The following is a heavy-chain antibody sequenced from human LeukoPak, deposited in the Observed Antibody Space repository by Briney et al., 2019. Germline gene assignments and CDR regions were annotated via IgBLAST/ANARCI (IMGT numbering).Heavy chain of an antibody. V-gene: IGHV1-69*04. D-gene: IGHD3-10*01. CDR3: ARGGNYYGSGSYYRNLDY. Sequence: SVKVSCTASGGTFSSYAISWVRQAPGQGLEWMGRIIPIFGIANYAQKFQGRVTITADKSTSTAYMELSSLRSEDTAVYYCARGGNYYGSGSYYRNLDYWGQGTLVTVSS. CDR1: GGTFSSYA. J-gene: IGHJ4*02. CDR2: IIPIFGIA.